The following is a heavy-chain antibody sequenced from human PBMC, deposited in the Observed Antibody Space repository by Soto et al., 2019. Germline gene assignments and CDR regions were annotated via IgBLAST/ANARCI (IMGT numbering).Heavy chain of an antibody. CDR2: IYYSGST. Sequence: SDTLSLTCTVSGVSISSYYLSLIRQPPGKGLEWIGYIYYSGSTNYNPSLKSRVTISVDTSKNQFSLKLSSVTAADTAVYYCARGSGSYYEDYYYYGMDVWGQGTTITVSS. D-gene: IGHD1-26*01. CDR3: ARGSGSYYEDYYYYGMDV. V-gene: IGHV4-59*01. CDR1: GVSISSYY. J-gene: IGHJ6*02.